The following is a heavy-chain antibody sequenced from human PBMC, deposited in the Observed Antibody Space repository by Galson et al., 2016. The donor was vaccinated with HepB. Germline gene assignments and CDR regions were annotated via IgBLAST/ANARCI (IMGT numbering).Heavy chain of an antibody. J-gene: IGHJ5*02. CDR3: ARDWGLLGGVTQNWFDP. D-gene: IGHD3-16*01. V-gene: IGHV1-69*05. CDR1: GGTFSNIA. Sequence: SVKVSCKGSGGTFSNIAINWVRQAPGQGLEWMGGIIPDIGAGNYAQTVQGRVTITTNTSTSTVHMELRSLRPDDTAVYYCARDWGLLGGVTQNWFDPWGQGTLVIVSS. CDR2: IIPDIGAG.